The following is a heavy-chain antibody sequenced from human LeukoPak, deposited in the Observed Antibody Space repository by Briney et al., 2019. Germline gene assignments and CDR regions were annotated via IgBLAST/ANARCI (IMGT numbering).Heavy chain of an antibody. CDR1: GFTFSSYS. J-gene: IGHJ5*02. D-gene: IGHD2-15*01. V-gene: IGHV3-21*01. CDR3: AREGTPDPPYRSPSST. CDR2: ISSSSSYI. Sequence: PGGSLRLSCAASGFTFSSYSMNWVRQAPGKGLEWVSSISSSSSYIYYADSVKGRFTISRDNAKNSLYLQMNSLRAGDTAVYYCAREGTPDPPYRSPSSTWGQGTLVTVSS.